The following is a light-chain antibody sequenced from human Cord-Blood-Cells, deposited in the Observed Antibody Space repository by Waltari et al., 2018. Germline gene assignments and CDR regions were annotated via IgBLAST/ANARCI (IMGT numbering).Light chain of an antibody. CDR3: MQAIQTPLT. CDR1: QSLLHSNGCNY. J-gene: IGKJ4*01. Sequence: DIVMTQSPLSLPVTPGEPASISCRSSQSLLHSNGCNYLDWDLQKPGQSPQLLIYLGSSRASGVPDKFSGSGSGTDFTLKISRVEAEDVGVYYCMQAIQTPLTFGEGTRVEIK. V-gene: IGKV2-28*01. CDR2: LGS.